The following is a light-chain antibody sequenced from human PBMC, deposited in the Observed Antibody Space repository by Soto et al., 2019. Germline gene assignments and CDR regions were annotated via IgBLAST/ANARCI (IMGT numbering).Light chain of an antibody. CDR2: SNN. CDR1: SSNIGAGYD. V-gene: IGLV1-40*01. Sequence: QPVLTQPPSVSGAPGQRVTISCTGSSSNIGAGYDVHWYQQLPRTAPKLLIYSNNQRPSGVPDRFSGSKSGTSASLAISGLQSEDEADYYCAAWDDSLNGVVFGGGTQLTVL. J-gene: IGLJ2*01. CDR3: AAWDDSLNGVV.